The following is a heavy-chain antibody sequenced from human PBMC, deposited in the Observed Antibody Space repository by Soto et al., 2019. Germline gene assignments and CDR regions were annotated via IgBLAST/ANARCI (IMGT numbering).Heavy chain of an antibody. CDR1: GGSISSGGYS. V-gene: IGHV4-30-2*01. J-gene: IGHJ4*02. D-gene: IGHD2-15*01. Sequence: PSETLSLTCAVSGGSISSGGYSCSWIRQPPGKGLEWIGYIYHSGSTYYNPSLKSRVTISVDRSKNQFSLKLSSVTAADTAVYYCASRGVERTRGWSIDYWGQGTLVTVSS. CDR2: IYHSGST. CDR3: ASRGVERTRGWSIDY.